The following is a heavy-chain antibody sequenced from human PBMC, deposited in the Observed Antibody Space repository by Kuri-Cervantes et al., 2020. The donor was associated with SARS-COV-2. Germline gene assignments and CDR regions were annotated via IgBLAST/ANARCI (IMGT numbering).Heavy chain of an antibody. D-gene: IGHD4-17*01. J-gene: IGHJ6*02. CDR3: ARGDRDYLLGYYKGMDV. CDR2: IYYSGST. Sequence: GSLRLSCTVSGGSVSSESYYWSWIRQPPGKGLEWIGYIYYSGSTNYNPSLNSRVTISGDTSKNQFSLKLSSVTAADTAVYYCARGDRDYLLGYYKGMDVWGQGTTVTVSS. CDR1: GGSVSSESYY. V-gene: IGHV4-61*01.